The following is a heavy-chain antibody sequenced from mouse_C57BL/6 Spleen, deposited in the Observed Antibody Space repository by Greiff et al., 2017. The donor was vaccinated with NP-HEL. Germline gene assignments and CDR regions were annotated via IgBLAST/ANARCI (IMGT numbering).Heavy chain of an antibody. V-gene: IGHV7-3*01. CDR2: IRNKANGYTT. CDR3: ARSSPQANCEFAY. CDR1: GFTFTDYY. Sequence: EVQGVESGGGLVQPGGSLSLSCAASGFTFTDYYMSWVRQPPGKALEWLGFIRNKANGYTTEYSASVKGRFTISRDNSQSILYLQMNALRAEDSATYYCARSSPQANCEFAYWGQGTLVTVSA. D-gene: IGHD4-1*01. J-gene: IGHJ3*01.